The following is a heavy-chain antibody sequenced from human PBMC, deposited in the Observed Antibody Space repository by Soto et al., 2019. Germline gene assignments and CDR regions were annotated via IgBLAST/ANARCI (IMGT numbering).Heavy chain of an antibody. D-gene: IGHD3-16*01. V-gene: IGHV2-5*01. J-gene: IGHJ2*01. Sequence: QITLKESGPTLVKPTQTLTLTCTFSGFALSTSGVGVGWIRQSPGKALEWVALIYWNDDKRYSPSLKSRLTITKDTSKNQVVLTMTNMDPVDTGTYYCAHTLSSAVYVSWYFDLWGRGTLVTVSS. CDR2: IYWNDDK. CDR3: AHTLSSAVYVSWYFDL. CDR1: GFALSTSGVG.